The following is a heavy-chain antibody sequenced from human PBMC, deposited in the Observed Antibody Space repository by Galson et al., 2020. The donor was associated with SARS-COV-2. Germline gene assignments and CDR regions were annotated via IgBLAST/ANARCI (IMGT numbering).Heavy chain of an antibody. Sequence: SETLSLTCTVSGGSISSGGYYWSWISQHPGKGLEWIGYIYYSGSTYYNPSLKSRVTISVDTSKNQFSLKLSSVTAADTAVYYCARVGCGGDCPLWYFDLWGRGTLVTVSS. V-gene: IGHV4-31*03. D-gene: IGHD2-21*01. CDR2: IYYSGST. CDR3: ARVGCGGDCPLWYFDL. J-gene: IGHJ2*01. CDR1: GGSISSGGYY.